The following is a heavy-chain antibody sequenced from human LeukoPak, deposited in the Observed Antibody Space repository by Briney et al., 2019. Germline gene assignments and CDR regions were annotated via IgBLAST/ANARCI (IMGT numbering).Heavy chain of an antibody. Sequence: PSETLSLTCTVSGGSISSYYWSWIRQPAGKGLEWIGRIYTSGSTNYNPSLKSRVTMSVDTSKNQFSLKLSSVTAADTAVYYCARVAWIPIGGVIVTAFDYWGQGTLVTVSS. V-gene: IGHV4-4*07. CDR3: ARVAWIPIGGVIVTAFDY. CDR2: IYTSGST. D-gene: IGHD3-16*02. CDR1: GGSISSYY. J-gene: IGHJ4*02.